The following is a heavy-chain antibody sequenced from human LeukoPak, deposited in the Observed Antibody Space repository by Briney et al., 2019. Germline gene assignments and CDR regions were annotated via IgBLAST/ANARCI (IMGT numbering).Heavy chain of an antibody. CDR1: GFTFSSYA. Sequence: GGSLRLSCAASGFTFSSYAMSWVRQAPGKGLEWVSAISGSGGSTYYADSVKGRITISRDNSKNTLYLQMNSLRAEDTAVYYCAKEGKYYDIFTGYSSGTLFDYWGQGTLVTVSS. J-gene: IGHJ4*02. V-gene: IGHV3-23*01. CDR2: ISGSGGST. D-gene: IGHD3-9*01. CDR3: AKEGKYYDIFTGYSSGTLFDY.